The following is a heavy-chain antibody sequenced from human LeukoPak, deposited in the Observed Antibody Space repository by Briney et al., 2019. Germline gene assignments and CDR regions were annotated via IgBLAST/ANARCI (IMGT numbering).Heavy chain of an antibody. V-gene: IGHV3-7*03. D-gene: IGHD6-19*01. CDR3: ARGGTYSSGWKGDYFDY. Sequence: GGSLRLSCAASGFTFSSYWMSWVRQAPGRGLEWVANIKQDGSEKYYVDSVKGRFTISRDNAKNSLYLQMNSLGAEDTAVYYCARGGTYSSGWKGDYFDYWGQGTLVTVSS. CDR1: GFTFSSYW. CDR2: IKQDGSEK. J-gene: IGHJ4*02.